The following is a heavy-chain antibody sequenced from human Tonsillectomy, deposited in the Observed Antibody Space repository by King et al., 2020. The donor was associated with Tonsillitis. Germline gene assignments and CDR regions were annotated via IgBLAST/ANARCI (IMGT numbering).Heavy chain of an antibody. Sequence: VQLVQSGAEVKKPGDSLKISCRGTGYSFSTYWIGWVRQMPGKGLEWMGSTHPGDSDNRNSPSFQGQVTISADKSIDTAYMQWSSLKASDTAIYYCARLEGGSPYYYYYMDVWGKGTTVTVSS. CDR1: GYSFSTYW. J-gene: IGHJ6*03. CDR2: THPGDSDN. D-gene: IGHD3-16*01. CDR3: ARLEGGSPYYYYYMDV. V-gene: IGHV5-51*03.